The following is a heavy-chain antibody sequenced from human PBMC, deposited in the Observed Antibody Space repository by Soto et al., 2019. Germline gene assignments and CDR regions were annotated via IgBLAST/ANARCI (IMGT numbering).Heavy chain of an antibody. V-gene: IGHV1-69*13. CDR1: GGTLSSYV. D-gene: IGHD5-18*01. J-gene: IGHJ6*02. Sequence: SVKVSCKASGGTLSSYVISWVRQAPGQGLEWMGGIIPVFGTVNYAQKFQGRVTITADESATTAYMELRSLRSEDAAVYYCARAQRIQLWASGMDVWGQGTTVTVSS. CDR2: IIPVFGTV. CDR3: ARAQRIQLWASGMDV.